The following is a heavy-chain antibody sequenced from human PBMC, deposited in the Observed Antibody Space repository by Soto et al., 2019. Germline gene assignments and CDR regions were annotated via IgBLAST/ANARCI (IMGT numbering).Heavy chain of an antibody. J-gene: IGHJ6*02. V-gene: IGHV4-59*01. CDR1: GGSIRSYS. CDR2: LYNSGST. Sequence: PSETLSLTCTVSGGSIRSYSWSWIRQAPGKGLEWIGYLYNSGSTVYNPSLKSRVTISVDTSKNQFSLKLNSVTAADTAVYYCARDLWGYCGTDCYPLDVWGQGTTVT. D-gene: IGHD2-21*02. CDR3: ARDLWGYCGTDCYPLDV.